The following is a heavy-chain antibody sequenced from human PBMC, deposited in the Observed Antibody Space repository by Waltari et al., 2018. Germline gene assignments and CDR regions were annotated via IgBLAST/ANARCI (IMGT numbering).Heavy chain of an antibody. Sequence: EVQLVESGGGLVQSGGSLRPSFAASGFTFISHALSWVRQAPGKGLEWVSAISGSGGSTYYADSVKGRFTISRDNSKNTLYLQMNSLRAEDTAVYYCAKSGSSGLPPGYWGQGTLVTVSS. CDR2: ISGSGGST. J-gene: IGHJ4*02. CDR3: AKSGSSGLPPGY. D-gene: IGHD6-19*01. V-gene: IGHV3-23*04. CDR1: GFTFISHA.